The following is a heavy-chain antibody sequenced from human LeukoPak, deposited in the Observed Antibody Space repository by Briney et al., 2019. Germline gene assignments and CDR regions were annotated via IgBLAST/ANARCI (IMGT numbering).Heavy chain of an antibody. J-gene: IGHJ5*02. CDR3: ARVKTVTNSGDP. CDR1: GFTFSSYA. V-gene: IGHV3-23*01. CDR2: ISGSGGST. D-gene: IGHD4-11*01. Sequence: GGSLRLSCAASGFTFSSYATSWVRQAPGKGLEWVSAISGSGGSTYYADSVKGRFTISRDNAKNSLYLQMNSLRAEDTAVYYCARVKTVTNSGDPWGQGTLVTVSS.